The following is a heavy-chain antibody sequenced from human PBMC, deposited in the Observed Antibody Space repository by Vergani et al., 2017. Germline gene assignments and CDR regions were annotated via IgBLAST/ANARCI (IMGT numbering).Heavy chain of an antibody. J-gene: IGHJ6*03. CDR1: GGPLSSFA. V-gene: IGHV1-69*04. CDR3: STGFDYYYMDV. D-gene: IGHD1-14*01. Sequence: QVQLVQSGAEVKKPGSWVRVSAKASGGPLSSFAIRWVRQAPGQGLEWMGRIIPILGIANYAQKFQGRVTITADKSTSTAYMELSSLRSEDTAVYYCSTGFDYYYMDVWGKGTTVTVSS. CDR2: IIPILGIA.